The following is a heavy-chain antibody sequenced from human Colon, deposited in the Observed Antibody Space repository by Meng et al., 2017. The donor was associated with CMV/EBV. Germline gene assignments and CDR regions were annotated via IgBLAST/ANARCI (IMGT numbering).Heavy chain of an antibody. Sequence: SCAASALTFTGYAMHWVRQAPGKGLEWVAVISYDGSGEYYADSVKGRFTISRDNSKNTLYLEAISLRAEDTAVYYCARDVGSYCTGGTCYARPYLYDLDVWGQGATVTVSS. D-gene: IGHD2-15*01. CDR3: ARDVGSYCTGGTCYARPYLYDLDV. V-gene: IGHV3-30-3*01. J-gene: IGHJ6*02. CDR1: ALTFTGYA. CDR2: ISYDGSGE.